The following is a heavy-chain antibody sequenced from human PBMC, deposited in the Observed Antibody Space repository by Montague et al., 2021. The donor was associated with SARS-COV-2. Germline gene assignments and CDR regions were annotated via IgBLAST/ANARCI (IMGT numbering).Heavy chain of an antibody. V-gene: IGHV4-39*07. Sequence: SETLSLTCTVSGGSIRSTNFYWGWIRQSPGKGLDWIGNINEGDTTYYNPYLKSRVAISLDTPNNQFSLKITSLIVADMDIYYCVTPGKSSVAGQFDYWGPGILVTVSS. CDR2: INEGDTT. CDR3: VTPGKSSVAGQFDY. CDR1: GGSIRSTNFY. D-gene: IGHD6-19*01. J-gene: IGHJ4*02.